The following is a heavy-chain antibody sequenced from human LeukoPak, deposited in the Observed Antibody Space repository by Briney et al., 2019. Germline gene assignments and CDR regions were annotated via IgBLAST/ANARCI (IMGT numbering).Heavy chain of an antibody. CDR2: TYYRSKWYN. Sequence: TSQTLSLTCAISGDSVSSNSAAWSWIRQSPSRGLEWLGRTYYRSKWYNDYAVSVKSRITINPDTSKNQFSPQLNSVAPEDTAVYYCARGVVGVTTVFDYWGQGTLVTVSS. V-gene: IGHV6-1*01. CDR1: GDSVSSNSAA. D-gene: IGHD1-26*01. J-gene: IGHJ4*02. CDR3: ARGVVGVTTVFDY.